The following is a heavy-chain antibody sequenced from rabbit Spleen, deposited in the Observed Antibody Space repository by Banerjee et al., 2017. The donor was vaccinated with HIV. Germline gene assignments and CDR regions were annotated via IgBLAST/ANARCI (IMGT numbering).Heavy chain of an antibody. CDR3: ARFGTGSNYYPFNL. CDR2: IGAGSGST. D-gene: IGHD8-1*01. Sequence: QSLEESGGDLVKPGASLTLTCTASGFSLSNNYWICWVRQAPGKGLEWIGCIGAGSGSTAFASWAQGRFTISKTSSTTVTLQMTSLTAADTATYSCARFGTGSNYYPFNLWGQGTLVTVS. J-gene: IGHJ4*01. V-gene: IGHV1S40*01. CDR1: GFSLSNNYW.